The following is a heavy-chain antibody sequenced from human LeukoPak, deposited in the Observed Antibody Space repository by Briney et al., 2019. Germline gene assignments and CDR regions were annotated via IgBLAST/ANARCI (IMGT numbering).Heavy chain of an antibody. Sequence: SETLSLTCAVYGGSFSGYYWSWIRQPPGKGLEWIGEINHSGSTNYNPSLKSRVTISVDTSKNQFSLKLSSVTAADTAVYYCARNYYGSGSYYSFDYWGQGTLVTVSS. D-gene: IGHD3-10*01. V-gene: IGHV4-34*01. CDR1: GGSFSGYY. J-gene: IGHJ4*02. CDR2: INHSGST. CDR3: ARNYYGSGSYYSFDY.